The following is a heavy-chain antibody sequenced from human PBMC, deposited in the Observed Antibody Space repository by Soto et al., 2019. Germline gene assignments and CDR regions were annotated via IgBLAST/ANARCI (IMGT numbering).Heavy chain of an antibody. D-gene: IGHD5-12*01. J-gene: IGHJ1*01. Sequence: SVKVSCKASGGTFGSFGISWVRQAPGQGLEWMGGIIPVFGRPNYAQRFRGRLTITADESTNTSYMELIDLTSEDTAVYYCAREASGYDFWGQGTQVTVSS. CDR2: IIPVFGRP. V-gene: IGHV1-69*13. CDR1: GGTFGSFG. CDR3: AREASGYDF.